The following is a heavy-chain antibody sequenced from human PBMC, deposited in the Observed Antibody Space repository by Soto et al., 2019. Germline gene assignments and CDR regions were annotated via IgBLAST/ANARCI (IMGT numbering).Heavy chain of an antibody. D-gene: IGHD6-25*01. Sequence: SETLSLTCTVSGGSIGTYYWSWIRQPPGKELEFIGYVYFDETSNYSPSLRSRVTMSVDMPKNQFSLRLTSVIAADTAVYYCARLKRSGLPGQKYYFDYWGHGTLVTVSS. CDR1: GGSIGTYY. CDR3: ARLKRSGLPGQKYYFDY. V-gene: IGHV4-59*01. CDR2: VYFDETS. J-gene: IGHJ4*01.